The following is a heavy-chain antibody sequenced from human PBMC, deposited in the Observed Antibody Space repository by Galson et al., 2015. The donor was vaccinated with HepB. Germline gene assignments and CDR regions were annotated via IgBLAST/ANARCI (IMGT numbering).Heavy chain of an antibody. J-gene: IGHJ4*02. CDR1: GFTFSSYG. CDR3: AKGTMRYCSSTSCYRAADY. V-gene: IGHV3-30*18. CDR2: ISYDGSNK. Sequence: SLRLSCAASGFTFSSYGMHWVRQAPGKGLEWVAVISYDGSNKYYADSVKGRFTISRDNSKNTLYLQMNSLRAEDTAVYYCAKGTMRYCSSTSCYRAADYWGQGTLVTVSS. D-gene: IGHD2-2*01.